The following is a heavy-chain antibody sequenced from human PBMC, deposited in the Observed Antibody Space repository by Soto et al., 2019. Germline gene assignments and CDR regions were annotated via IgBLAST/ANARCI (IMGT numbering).Heavy chain of an antibody. J-gene: IGHJ6*02. Sequence: GGSLRLSCAASGFTVGDYAMSWVRQAPGKGLELVGFIRSKAYGGTTEYAASVKGRFTISRDDSKSIAYLQMNSLKTEDTAVYYCTRELELTDYYYGMDVWGQGTTVTV. V-gene: IGHV3-49*04. CDR2: IRSKAYGGTT. D-gene: IGHD1-7*01. CDR1: GFTVGDYA. CDR3: TRELELTDYYYGMDV.